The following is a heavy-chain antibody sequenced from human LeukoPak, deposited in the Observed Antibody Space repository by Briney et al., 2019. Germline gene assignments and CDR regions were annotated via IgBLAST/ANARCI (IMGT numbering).Heavy chain of an antibody. CDR2: MNPNSGNT. CDR3: ARGRSYYYGSGSYRGWFDP. J-gene: IGHJ5*02. V-gene: IGHV1-8*01. Sequence: ASVKVSCKASGYTFTSYDINWVRQATGQGLEWMGWMNPNSGNTGYAQKFQGRVTMTRNTPISTAYMELGSLRSEDTAVYYCARGRSYYYGSGSYRGWFDPWGQGTLVTVSS. D-gene: IGHD3-10*01. CDR1: GYTFTSYD.